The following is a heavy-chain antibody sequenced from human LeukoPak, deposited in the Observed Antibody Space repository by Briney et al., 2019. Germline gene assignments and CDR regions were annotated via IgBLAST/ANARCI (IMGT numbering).Heavy chain of an antibody. V-gene: IGHV1-69*01. CDR3: ATNVRDEYSSGWYPIGY. CDR1: GGTFSSYA. Sequence: SVKVSCKASGGTFSSYAISWVRQAPGQGLEWMGGIIPIFGTANYAQKFQGRVTITADESTSTAYMELSSLRAEDTAVYYCATNVRDEYSSGWYPIGYWGQGTLVTVSS. CDR2: IIPIFGTA. D-gene: IGHD6-19*01. J-gene: IGHJ4*02.